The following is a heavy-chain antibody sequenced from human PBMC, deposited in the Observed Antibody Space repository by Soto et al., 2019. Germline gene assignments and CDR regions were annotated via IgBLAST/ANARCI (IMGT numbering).Heavy chain of an antibody. D-gene: IGHD2-15*01. CDR2: IIPILGIA. Sequence: QVQLVQSGAEVKKPGSSVKVSCKASGGTFSSYTISWVRQAPGQGLEWMGRIIPILGIANYAQKFQGRVTITADKSTSTAYMELSSLRSEDTAVYYCARDDCSGGSCYADYWGQGTLVTVSS. CDR1: GGTFSSYT. J-gene: IGHJ4*02. V-gene: IGHV1-69*08. CDR3: ARDDCSGGSCYADY.